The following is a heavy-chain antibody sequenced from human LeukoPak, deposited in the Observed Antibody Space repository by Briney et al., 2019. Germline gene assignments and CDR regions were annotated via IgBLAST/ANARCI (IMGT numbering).Heavy chain of an antibody. V-gene: IGHV4-39*07. D-gene: IGHD1-26*01. CDR3: AGGRYSGSYFRVDY. CDR1: GDSVNSNVFF. CDR2: VNSIKGT. Sequence: SETLSLTCTVSGDSVNSNVFFWAWIRQSPGKRLAWIANVNSIKGTSYHPSLGSRATMSVDPSRNQFSLRLRSMTAADTAIYYCAGGRYSGSYFRVDYWGQGSLVSVSS. J-gene: IGHJ4*02.